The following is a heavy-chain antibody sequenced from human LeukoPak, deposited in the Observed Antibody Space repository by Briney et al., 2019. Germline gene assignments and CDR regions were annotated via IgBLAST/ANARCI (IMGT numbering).Heavy chain of an antibody. D-gene: IGHD6-19*01. J-gene: IGHJ5*02. CDR1: GFTFSDYW. V-gene: IGHV3-7*01. Sequence: GGSLRLSCAASGFTFSDYWMSWVRQAPGKGLEWVANIKPDGGEKFYVDSVKGRFTISRDNAKDSVSLQLNSLRVEDTAVYYCASHASGWFAWGQGTLVTVSS. CDR2: IKPDGGEK. CDR3: ASHASGWFA.